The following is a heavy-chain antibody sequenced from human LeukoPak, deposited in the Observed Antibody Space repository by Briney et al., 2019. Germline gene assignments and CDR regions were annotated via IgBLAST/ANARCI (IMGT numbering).Heavy chain of an antibody. J-gene: IGHJ4*02. D-gene: IGHD3-10*01. Sequence: SETLSLTCAVYGGSFSGYYWSWIRQPPGKGLEWIGEINHSGSTNYNPSLRSRVTISVDTSKNQFSLKLSSVTAADTAVYYCARWTGVRGVRIRPPRNYFDYWGQGTLVTVSS. V-gene: IGHV4-34*01. CDR3: ARWTGVRGVRIRPPRNYFDY. CDR1: GGSFSGYY. CDR2: INHSGST.